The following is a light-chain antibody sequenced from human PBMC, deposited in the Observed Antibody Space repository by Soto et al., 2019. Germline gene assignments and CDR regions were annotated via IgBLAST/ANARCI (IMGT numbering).Light chain of an antibody. CDR2: GAS. CDR3: QQYINWPPLS. J-gene: IGKJ4*01. CDR1: QSVSSN. V-gene: IGKV3-15*01. Sequence: EIVMTQSPATLSVSPGERATLSCRASQSVSSNLAWYQQKPGQAPRLLIYGASTRATGIPARFSGSGSGTEFTLTISSLQSEDFAVYYCQQYINWPPLSFGGGTKVAIK.